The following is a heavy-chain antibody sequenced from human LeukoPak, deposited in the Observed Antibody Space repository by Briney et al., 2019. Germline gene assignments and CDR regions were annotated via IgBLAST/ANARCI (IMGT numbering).Heavy chain of an antibody. Sequence: SETLPLTCTVSGGSISTYYWSWVRQPAGKGLEWIGRFYVSGSIDYNPSLKSRITISVDKSKNQFSLKLTSVTAADTAVYYCARQGGLGTPASGSLEAFDYWGQGTLVTVSS. CDR2: FYVSGSI. CDR3: ARQGGLGTPASGSLEAFDY. D-gene: IGHD4-23*01. CDR1: GGSISTYY. J-gene: IGHJ4*02. V-gene: IGHV4-4*07.